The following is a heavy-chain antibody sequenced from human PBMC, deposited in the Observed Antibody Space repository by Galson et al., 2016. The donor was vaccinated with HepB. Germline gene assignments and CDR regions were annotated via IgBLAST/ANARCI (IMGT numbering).Heavy chain of an antibody. Sequence: SVKVSCKASGYTFTNFGITWLRQAPGQGLEWMGWIGAARGDTNYAQKFQGRLTMTRDTSTTTAYMELDYLRSDDTAVYFCARAHIFYCGGDVCHGYDACEVWGQGTTVIVSS. V-gene: IGHV1-18*04. CDR2: IGAARGDT. D-gene: IGHD2-21*01. J-gene: IGHJ3*01. CDR1: GYTFTNFG. CDR3: ARAHIFYCGGDVCHGYDACEV.